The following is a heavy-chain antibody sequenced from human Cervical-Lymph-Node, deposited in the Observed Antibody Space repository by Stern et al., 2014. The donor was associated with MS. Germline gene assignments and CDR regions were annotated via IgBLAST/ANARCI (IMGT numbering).Heavy chain of an antibody. CDR1: GGSISSGGYY. Sequence: VQLVASGPGLVKPSQTLSLTCTVSGGSISSGGYYWSWIRPHPGKGLEWIGYSYYSGSTYYNPSLKSRVTISVDTSKNQFSLKLSSVTAADTAVYYCARVDSSSWDFDYWGQGTLVTVSS. D-gene: IGHD6-13*01. CDR2: SYYSGST. J-gene: IGHJ4*02. CDR3: ARVDSSSWDFDY. V-gene: IGHV4-31*03.